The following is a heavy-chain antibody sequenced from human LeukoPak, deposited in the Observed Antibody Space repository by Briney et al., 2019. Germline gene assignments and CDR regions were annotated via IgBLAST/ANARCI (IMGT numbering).Heavy chain of an antibody. CDR2: IYSDGRT. Sequence: PGGSLRLSCAASGFTVSSNYMSWVRQAPGKGLEWVSIIYSDGRTNYADSVKGRFTISRDNSKNTLYLQMNSLRAEDTAVYYCARALFFACSGEGTLVTVSS. CDR3: ARALFFAC. J-gene: IGHJ4*02. V-gene: IGHV3-53*01. D-gene: IGHD2-21*01. CDR1: GFTVSSNY.